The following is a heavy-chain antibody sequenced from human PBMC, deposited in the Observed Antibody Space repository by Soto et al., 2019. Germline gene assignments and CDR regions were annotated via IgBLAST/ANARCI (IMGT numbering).Heavy chain of an antibody. CDR3: ATGEVVPSFPNWLDT. CDR1: GGTIKTYT. V-gene: IGHV1-69*12. D-gene: IGHD2-21*01. CDR2: FIPSFPAP. J-gene: IGHJ5*02. Sequence: QFVQSGAELKMPGSSVRVSCRASGGTIKTYTLSWVRQAPGQGLEWMGAFIPSFPAPNFAQRFKGRLTLTADESTNTGFMELSGLRPEDTALYFCATGEVVPSFPNWLDTWGQGTHVIVSS.